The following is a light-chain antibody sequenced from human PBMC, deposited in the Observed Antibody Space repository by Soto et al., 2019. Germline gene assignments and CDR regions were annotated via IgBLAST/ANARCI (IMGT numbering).Light chain of an antibody. Sequence: EIVLTQSPATLSLSPGERATLSCRASQSIRSFLGWYQQKPGQAPRLLIYLASNRAAGVPARFSGSGSGTDFTLTISDVEPEDFAVYYCHQRQSWPRTFGQGTTVDIK. CDR1: QSIRSF. CDR2: LAS. CDR3: HQRQSWPRT. V-gene: IGKV3-11*01. J-gene: IGKJ1*01.